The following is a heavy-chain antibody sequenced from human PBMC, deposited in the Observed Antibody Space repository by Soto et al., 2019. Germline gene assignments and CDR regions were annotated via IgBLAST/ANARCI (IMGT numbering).Heavy chain of an antibody. CDR1: VFAFISYA. D-gene: IGHD3-16*01. V-gene: IGHV3-30*18. J-gene: IGHJ6*02. CDR2: ISYDGNYI. Sequence: GWSLRLSCESSVFAFISYAMHWVRQAPGKGLEWVGVISYDGNYIYYADSVKGRFTISRDNSKNTLYVQVNSLRPEDTAVYYCAKGILSATIGPYAMDVWGQG. CDR3: AKGILSATIGPYAMDV.